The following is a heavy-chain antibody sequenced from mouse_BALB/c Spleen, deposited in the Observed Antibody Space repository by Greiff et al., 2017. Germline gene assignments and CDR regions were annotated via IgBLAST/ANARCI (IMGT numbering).Heavy chain of an antibody. CDR2: ISDGGSYT. CDR3: ARDGNYAGDY. Sequence: EVQRVESGGGLVKPGGSLKLSCAASGFTFSDYYMYWVRQTPEKRLEWVATISDGGSYTYYPDSVKGRFTISRDNAKNNLYLQMSSLKSEDTAMYYCARDGNYAGDYWGQGTSVTVSS. D-gene: IGHD1-1*02. CDR1: GFTFSDYY. J-gene: IGHJ4*01. V-gene: IGHV5-4*02.